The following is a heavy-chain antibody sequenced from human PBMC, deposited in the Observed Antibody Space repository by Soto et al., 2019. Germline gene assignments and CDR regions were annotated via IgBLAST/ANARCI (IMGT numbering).Heavy chain of an antibody. V-gene: IGHV1-69*06. CDR2: IIPIFGTA. D-gene: IGHD4-17*01. Sequence: ASVKVSCKASGGTFSSYAISWVRQAPGQGLEWMGGIIPIFGTANYAQKFQGRVTITADKSTSTAYMELSSLRSEDTAVYYCARAATTVVTRPYARDITYYYYYGMDVWGQGTTVTVSS. J-gene: IGHJ6*02. CDR3: ARAATTVVTRPYARDITYYYYYGMDV. CDR1: GGTFSSYA.